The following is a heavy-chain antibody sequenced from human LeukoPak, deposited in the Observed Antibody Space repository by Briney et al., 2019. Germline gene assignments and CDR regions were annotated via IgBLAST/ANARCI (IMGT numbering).Heavy chain of an antibody. CDR2: INHSGST. J-gene: IGHJ4*02. CDR1: GGSFSGYY. Sequence: PSETLSLTCAVYGGSFSGYYWSWIRQPPGKGLEWIGEINHSGSTNYNPSLKSRVTISVDTSKNQFSLKLSSVTAADTAVYYCARRTDAGGFWSGYYLGRYYFDYWGQGTLVTVSS. V-gene: IGHV4-34*01. D-gene: IGHD3-3*01. CDR3: ARRTDAGGFWSGYYLGRYYFDY.